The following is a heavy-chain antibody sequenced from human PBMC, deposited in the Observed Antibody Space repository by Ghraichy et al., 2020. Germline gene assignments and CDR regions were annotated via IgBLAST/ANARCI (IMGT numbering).Heavy chain of an antibody. CDR3: ASLSGSSWQFFDY. J-gene: IGHJ4*02. V-gene: IGHV1-2*02. D-gene: IGHD6-13*01. CDR2: INPNSGGT. CDR1: GYTFTGYY. Sequence: ASVKVSCKASGYTFTGYYMHWVRQAPGQGLEWMGWINPNSGGTNYAQKFQGRVTMTRDTSISTAYMELSRLRSDDTAVYYCASLSGSSWQFFDYWGQGTLVTVSS.